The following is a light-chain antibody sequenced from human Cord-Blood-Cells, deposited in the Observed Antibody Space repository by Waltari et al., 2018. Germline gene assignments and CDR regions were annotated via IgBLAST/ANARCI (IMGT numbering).Light chain of an antibody. Sequence: IQMTQPQSSLFASVGDRVTITCRASQSISSYLNWYQQKPGKAPKLLIYAASSLQSGVPSRFSGSGSGTDFTLTISSLQPEDFATYYCQQSYSTPYTFGQGTKLEIK. CDR2: AAS. CDR3: QQSYSTPYT. V-gene: IGKV1-39*01. CDR1: QSISSY. J-gene: IGKJ2*01.